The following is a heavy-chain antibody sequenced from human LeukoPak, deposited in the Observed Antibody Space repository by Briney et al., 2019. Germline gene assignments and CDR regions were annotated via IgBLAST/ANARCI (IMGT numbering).Heavy chain of an antibody. D-gene: IGHD3-9*01. CDR2: ISSSSSTI. Sequence: PGGSLRLSCAASGFTFSSYSMNWVRQAPGRGLEWVSYISSSSSTIYYADSVKGRFTISRDNSKNTLYLQMNSLRAEDTAVYYCAKGRYYDILTGYYSVWGQGTMVTVSS. CDR1: GFTFSSYS. CDR3: AKGRYYDILTGYYSV. V-gene: IGHV3-48*01. J-gene: IGHJ3*01.